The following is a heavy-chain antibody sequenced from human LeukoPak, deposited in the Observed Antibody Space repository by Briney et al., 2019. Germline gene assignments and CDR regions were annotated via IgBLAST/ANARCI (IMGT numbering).Heavy chain of an antibody. Sequence: GASVKVSGKAPGYTFTGYYMHWVRQAPGQGLEGLGWITPNSGGTNYAQKFQGRVTMTRDTSISTAYMELSRLRSDDTAVYYCARIGYSSSWYDAFDIWGQGTMVTVSS. CDR1: GYTFTGYY. D-gene: IGHD6-13*01. J-gene: IGHJ3*02. CDR2: ITPNSGGT. CDR3: ARIGYSSSWYDAFDI. V-gene: IGHV1-2*02.